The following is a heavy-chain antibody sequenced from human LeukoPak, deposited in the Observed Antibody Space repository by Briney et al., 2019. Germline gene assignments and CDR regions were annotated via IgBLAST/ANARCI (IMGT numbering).Heavy chain of an antibody. CDR3: ARGRSQWLEQDAFDI. Sequence: SETLSLTCTVSCGSVSSYYWSWIRQPPGKGLEWIGYIYYSGSTNYNPSLKSRVTISVDTSKNQFSLKLSSVTAADTAVYYCARGRSQWLEQDAFDIWGQGTMVTVSS. J-gene: IGHJ3*02. D-gene: IGHD6-19*01. V-gene: IGHV4-59*02. CDR1: CGSVSSYY. CDR2: IYYSGST.